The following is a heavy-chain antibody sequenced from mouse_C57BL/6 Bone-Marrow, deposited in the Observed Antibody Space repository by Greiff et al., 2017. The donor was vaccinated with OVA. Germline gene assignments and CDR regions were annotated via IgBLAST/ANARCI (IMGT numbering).Heavy chain of an antibody. J-gene: IGHJ4*01. CDR2: IRNKANGYTT. CDR3: ARSNLRYDGYDRY. Sequence: EVKLMESGGGLVQPGGSLSLSCAASGFTFTDYYMSWVRQPPGKALEWLGFIRNKANGYTTEYSASVKGRFTISRDNSQSILYLQMNALRAEDSATYYCARSNLRYDGYDRYWGQGTSVTVSS. V-gene: IGHV7-3*01. CDR1: GFTFTDYY. D-gene: IGHD2-3*01.